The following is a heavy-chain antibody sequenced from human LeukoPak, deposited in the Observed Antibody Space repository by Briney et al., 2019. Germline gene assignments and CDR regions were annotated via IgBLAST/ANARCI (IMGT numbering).Heavy chain of an antibody. V-gene: IGHV3-23*01. Sequence: GGSLRLSCAASGFTFSSYAMSWVRQAPGKGLEWVSAIRGSGGSTYYADSVKGRFTISRDNSKNTLYLQMNSLRAEDTAVYYCAKDQQQLVLHYYYYYGMDVWGKGTTVTVSS. D-gene: IGHD6-13*01. J-gene: IGHJ6*04. CDR1: GFTFSSYA. CDR2: IRGSGGST. CDR3: AKDQQQLVLHYYYYYGMDV.